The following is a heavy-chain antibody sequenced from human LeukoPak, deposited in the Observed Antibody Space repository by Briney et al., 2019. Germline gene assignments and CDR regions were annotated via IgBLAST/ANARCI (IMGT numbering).Heavy chain of an antibody. CDR3: ASALSGIQDMDI. CDR1: GVTFSSFN. Sequence: GGSLRLSCAASGVTFSSFNMNWGCQAPGKGLEWVSSITSSGSYIFHADSVKGRFTIPRDNAKHSLFLQMNSLRAEDTAVDYCASALSGIQDMDIWGQGTTVTVSS. CDR2: ITSSGSYI. D-gene: IGHD5-18*01. J-gene: IGHJ6*01. V-gene: IGHV3-21*01.